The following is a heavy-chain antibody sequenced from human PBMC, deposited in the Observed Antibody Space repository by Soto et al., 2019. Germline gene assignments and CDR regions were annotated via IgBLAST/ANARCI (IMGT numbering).Heavy chain of an antibody. CDR2: ISGSDGKT. D-gene: IGHD3-3*01. CDR1: GFRFGSYA. J-gene: IGHJ4*02. Sequence: PGGSLSLSCAASGFRFGSYALSWVRQAPGKGLEWVSTISGSDGKTFYADSVKGRFSISRDPSQSTLYLQMNSLRADDTAMYYCARWSYLDYWGQGTRVPSPQ. V-gene: IGHV3-23*01. CDR3: ARWSYLDY.